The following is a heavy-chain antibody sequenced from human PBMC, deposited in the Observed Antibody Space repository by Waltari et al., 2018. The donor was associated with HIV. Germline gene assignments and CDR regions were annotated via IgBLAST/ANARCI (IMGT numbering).Heavy chain of an antibody. CDR1: GGSFSGYY. V-gene: IGHV4-34*01. J-gene: IGHJ4*02. D-gene: IGHD3-10*01. CDR3: ARGRRSGSYYLYYFDY. Sequence: QVQLQQWGAGLLKPSETLSLTCAVYGGSFSGYYWSWIRQPPGKGLEWIGEINHSGSTNYNPSLKSRVTISVDTSKNQFSLKLSSVTAVDTAVYYCARGRRSGSYYLYYFDYWGQGTLVTVSS. CDR2: INHSGST.